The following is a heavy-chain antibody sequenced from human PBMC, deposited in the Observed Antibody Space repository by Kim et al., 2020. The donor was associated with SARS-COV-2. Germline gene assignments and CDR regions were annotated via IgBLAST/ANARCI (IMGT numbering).Heavy chain of an antibody. Sequence: GGSLRLSCAASGFTVSSNYMSWVRQAPGKGLEWVSVIYSGGSTYYADSVKGRFTISRDNSKNTLYLQMNSLRAEDTAVYYWARSAGDSSGCYELGPYYFDFWGQGTLVTVSS. CDR2: IYSGGST. V-gene: IGHV3-66*02. J-gene: IGHJ4*02. D-gene: IGHD6-19*01. CDR3: ARSAGDSSGCYELGPYYFDF. CDR1: GFTVSSNY.